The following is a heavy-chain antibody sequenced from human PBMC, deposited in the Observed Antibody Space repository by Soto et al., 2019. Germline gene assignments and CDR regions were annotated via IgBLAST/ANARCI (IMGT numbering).Heavy chain of an antibody. CDR2: ISPKSTYT. V-gene: IGHV3-11*06. CDR1: GFSFSDYY. D-gene: IGHD2-21*01. Sequence: QVHLVESGGGLVKPGGSLRLSCAISGFSFSDYYMSWIRQAPGKGLEWLLHISPKSTYTNYADSVKGRFTISRDNTKSSLFLKMNSLGVDDTAVYYCARGGVGGLFEHWGKGALVTVSS. CDR3: ARGGVGGLFEH. J-gene: IGHJ4*02.